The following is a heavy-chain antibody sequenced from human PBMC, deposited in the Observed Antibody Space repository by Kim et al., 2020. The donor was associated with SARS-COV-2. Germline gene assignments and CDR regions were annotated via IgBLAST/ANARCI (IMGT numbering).Heavy chain of an antibody. CDR3: AKDLIPGTVVVIDAFDI. CDR1: GFTLSSYA. V-gene: IGHV3-23*01. D-gene: IGHD3-22*01. J-gene: IGHJ3*02. CDR2: ISGSGGST. Sequence: GGSLRLSCAASGFTLSSYAMSWVRQAPGKGLEWVSAISGSGGSTYYADSVKGRFTISRDNSKNTLYLQMNSLRAEDTAVYYCAKDLIPGTVVVIDAFDIWGQGTMVTVSS.